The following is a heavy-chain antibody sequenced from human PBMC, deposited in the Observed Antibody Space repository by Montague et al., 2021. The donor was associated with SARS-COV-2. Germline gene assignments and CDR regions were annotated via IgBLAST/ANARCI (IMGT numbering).Heavy chain of an antibody. J-gene: IGHJ5*02. CDR1: GGSISSYY. Sequence: SETLSLTCTVSGGSISSYYWSWIRQPPGKGLEWIGYIYYSGSTNYNPSLKSRVTIPVDTSKNQFSLKLSSVTAADTAVYYCARDGSGSYYNVHQNWFDPWGQGTLVTVSS. D-gene: IGHD3-10*01. V-gene: IGHV4-59*01. CDR2: IYYSGST. CDR3: ARDGSGSYYNVHQNWFDP.